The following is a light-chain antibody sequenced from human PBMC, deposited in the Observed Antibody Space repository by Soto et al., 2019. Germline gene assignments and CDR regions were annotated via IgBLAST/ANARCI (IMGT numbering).Light chain of an antibody. Sequence: EIVLTQSPGTLSLSPGERATLSCRASQSGSSSYLAWYQQKPGQAPRLLISGASSRATGIPDRFSCSGSGTYFSLTISSLEPGDFEVDYWAQYGSSPPLTFGQGTKVDIK. CDR1: QSGSSSY. CDR2: GAS. CDR3: AQYGSSPPLT. V-gene: IGKV3-20*01. J-gene: IGKJ1*01.